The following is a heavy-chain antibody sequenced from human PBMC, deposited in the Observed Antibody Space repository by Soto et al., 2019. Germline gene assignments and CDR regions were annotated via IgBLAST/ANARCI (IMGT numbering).Heavy chain of an antibody. CDR3: ARLLTLSGGYYYGMDV. CDR2: IIPIFGTA. J-gene: IGHJ6*02. D-gene: IGHD2-15*01. Sequence: SGKVSCKASGGTFSSYAINWVRRAPGQGLEWMGGIIPIFGTANYAQKFQGRVTITADESTSTAYMELSSLRSEDTAVYYCARLLTLSGGYYYGMDVWGQGTTVTVSS. CDR1: GGTFSSYA. V-gene: IGHV1-69*13.